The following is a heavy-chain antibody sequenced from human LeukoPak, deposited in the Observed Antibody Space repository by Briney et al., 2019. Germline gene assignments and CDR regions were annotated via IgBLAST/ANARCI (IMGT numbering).Heavy chain of an antibody. CDR2: IYYSGST. V-gene: IGHV4-39*01. CDR3: ARQGITIFGVARLFL. D-gene: IGHD3-3*01. J-gene: IGHJ4*02. Sequence: PSETLSLTCTVSGGSISSSSYYWGWIRQPPGKGLEWIGSIYYSGSTYYNPSLKSRVTISVDTSKNQFSLKLSSVTAADTAVYYCARQGITIFGVARLFLWGQGTLVTVSS. CDR1: GGSISSSSYY.